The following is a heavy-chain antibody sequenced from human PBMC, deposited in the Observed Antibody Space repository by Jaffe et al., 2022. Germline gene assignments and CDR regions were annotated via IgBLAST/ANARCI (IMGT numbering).Heavy chain of an antibody. J-gene: IGHJ3*02. V-gene: IGHV3-7*04. CDR1: GFTFSSYW. CDR3: ARAGYSSSWYGGDAFDI. Sequence: EVQLVESGGGLVQPGGSLRLSCAASGFTFSSYWMSWVRQAPGKGLEWVANIKQDGSEKYYVDSVKGRFTISRDNAKNSLYLQMNSLRAEDTAVYYCARAGYSSSWYGGDAFDIWGQGTMVTVSS. D-gene: IGHD6-13*01. CDR2: IKQDGSEK.